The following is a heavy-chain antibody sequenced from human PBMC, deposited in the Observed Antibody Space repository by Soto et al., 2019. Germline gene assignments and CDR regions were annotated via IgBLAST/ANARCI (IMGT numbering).Heavy chain of an antibody. Sequence: LSETLSLTCAVYGGSFSGYYWSWLRQPPGKGLEWIGEINHSGSTNYNPSLKSRVTISVDTSKNQFSLKLSSVTAADTAVYYCASLTAMVTNYYYYYGMDAWGQGTT. CDR3: ASLTAMVTNYYYYYGMDA. CDR1: GGSFSGYY. D-gene: IGHD5-18*01. V-gene: IGHV4-34*01. J-gene: IGHJ6*02. CDR2: INHSGST.